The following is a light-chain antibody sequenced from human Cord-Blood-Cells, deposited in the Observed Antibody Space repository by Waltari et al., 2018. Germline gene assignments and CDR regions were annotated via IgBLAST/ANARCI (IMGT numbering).Light chain of an antibody. V-gene: IGLV2-14*01. J-gene: IGLJ2*01. CDR3: SSYTSSSTYVV. CDR1: SSDVGGYNY. CDR2: DVS. Sequence: QSALTQPASVSGSPGQSITISCTGTSSDVGGYNYVPWYQQNPGKAPKLMIYDVSKRPSGVSNRFSGSKSGNTASLTISGLQAEDEADYYCSSYTSSSTYVVFGGGTKLTVL.